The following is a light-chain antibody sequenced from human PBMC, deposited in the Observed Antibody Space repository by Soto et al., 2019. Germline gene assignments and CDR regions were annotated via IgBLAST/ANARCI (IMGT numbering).Light chain of an antibody. V-gene: IGLV2-8*01. CDR2: EVS. CDR1: SSDVGGYNY. CDR3: SSHAGSYNVV. J-gene: IGLJ2*01. Sequence: QSALTQPPSASGSPGQSVTISCTGTSSDVGGYNYVSWYQQHPGKAPKLMIYEVSKRPSGVPDRFSGSKSGNTASLTVSGLQAEDEADYYCSSHAGSYNVVYGGGTKLTVL.